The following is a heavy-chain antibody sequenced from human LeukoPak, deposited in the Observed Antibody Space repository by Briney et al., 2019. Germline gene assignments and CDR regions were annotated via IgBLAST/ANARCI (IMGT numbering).Heavy chain of an antibody. Sequence: GGSLRLSCAASGFTFSSYAMSWVRQAPGKGLEWVSSISRTGNYIYYADSVKGRFTISRDNAKNSLSLQMNSLRAEDTAVYYCASDLLHALYGMDVRGQGTTVTVSS. J-gene: IGHJ6*02. CDR1: GFTFSSYA. CDR3: ASDLLHALYGMDV. CDR2: ISRTGNYI. V-gene: IGHV3-21*04.